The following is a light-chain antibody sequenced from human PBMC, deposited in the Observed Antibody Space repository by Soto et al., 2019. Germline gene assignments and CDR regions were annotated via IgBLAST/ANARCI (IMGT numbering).Light chain of an antibody. V-gene: IGLV2-14*01. CDR1: SSDFGFYNY. J-gene: IGLJ2*01. Sequence: QSVLTQSASVSGSPGQSITISCTGTSSDFGFYNYVSWYQHHPGKAPKLMIYEVSNRPSGVSYRFSGSKSGNTASLTISGLQAEDEAVYYCSSYTTSSTPVLFGGGTQLTVL. CDR2: EVS. CDR3: SSYTTSSTPVL.